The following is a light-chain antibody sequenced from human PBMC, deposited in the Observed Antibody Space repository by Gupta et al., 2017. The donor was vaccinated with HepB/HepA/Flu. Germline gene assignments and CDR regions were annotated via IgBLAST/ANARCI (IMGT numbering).Light chain of an antibody. V-gene: IGKV1-12*01. Sequence: DIQMTQSPSFVSASVGERVPISCRASDDVGPWVAWYQQRPGEAPRLLIYAASTLKAGVPSRFGGSGSGTHFSLTINNLQRENSATFFCQQAHSFPLTFGGGTKVEIK. CDR2: AAS. CDR3: QQAHSFPLT. J-gene: IGKJ4*01. CDR1: DDVGPW.